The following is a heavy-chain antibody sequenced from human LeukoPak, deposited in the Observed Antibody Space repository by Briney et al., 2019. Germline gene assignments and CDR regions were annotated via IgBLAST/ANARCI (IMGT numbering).Heavy chain of an antibody. CDR2: TNPNSGGT. D-gene: IGHD3-10*01. CDR3: ARGRVVRGVIITGFDY. J-gene: IGHJ4*02. Sequence: ASVKVSCKASGYTFTDYYMHWVRQAPGQGPEWMGWTNPNSGGTNYAQKFQGRVIMSGDTSINTAYMELSRLRSDDTAVYYCARGRVVRGVIITGFDYWGQGTLVTVSS. CDR1: GYTFTDYY. V-gene: IGHV1-2*02.